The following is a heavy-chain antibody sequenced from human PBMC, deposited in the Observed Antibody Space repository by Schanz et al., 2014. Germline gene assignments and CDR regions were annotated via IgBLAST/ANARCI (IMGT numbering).Heavy chain of an antibody. J-gene: IGHJ6*02. CDR3: ARAGCINGACKYGMDV. V-gene: IGHV3-33*01. CDR2: VCYDGSKK. D-gene: IGHD2-8*01. Sequence: QVQLVESGGGVVQPGRSLRLSCAASGFTFSSYGMHWVRQVPGKGLEWVAVVCYDGSKKYYADSVKGRFTTSRDNSKNTMYLQMNSLRAEDTAVYYCARAGCINGACKYGMDVWGQGTTVTVSS. CDR1: GFTFSSYG.